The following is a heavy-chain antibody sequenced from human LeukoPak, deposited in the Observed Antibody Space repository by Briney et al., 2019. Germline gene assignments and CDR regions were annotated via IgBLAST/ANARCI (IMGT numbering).Heavy chain of an antibody. CDR1: GGSFSGYY. V-gene: IGHV4-34*01. Sequence: SETLSLTCAVYGGSFSGYYWSWIRQPPGKGLEWIGEINHSGSTNYNPSLKSRVTISVDTSKNQFSLKLSSVTAADTAVYYCARGDCSSNSCSFEYWGQGTLDTVPS. J-gene: IGHJ4*02. CDR3: ARGDCSSNSCSFEY. CDR2: INHSGST. D-gene: IGHD2-2*01.